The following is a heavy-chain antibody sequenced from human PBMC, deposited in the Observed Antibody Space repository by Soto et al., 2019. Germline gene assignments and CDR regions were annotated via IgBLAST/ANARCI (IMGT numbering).Heavy chain of an antibody. CDR3: ARTKDYSYGYKGPYDY. D-gene: IGHD5-18*01. J-gene: IGHJ4*02. V-gene: IGHV5-51*01. CDR2: IYPGDSDT. CDR1: GYSFTSYW. Sequence: PGESLKISCKGSGYSFTSYWIGWVRQMPGKGREWMGIIYPGDSDTRYSPSFQGQVTISADKSISTAYLQWSSLKASDTAMYYCARTKDYSYGYKGPYDYWGQGTLVTVSS.